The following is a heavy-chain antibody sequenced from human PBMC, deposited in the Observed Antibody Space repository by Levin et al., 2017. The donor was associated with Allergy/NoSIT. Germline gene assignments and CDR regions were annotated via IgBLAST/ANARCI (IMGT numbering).Heavy chain of an antibody. D-gene: IGHD3-16*01. J-gene: IGHJ5*02. CDR3: ARGRWGGFPHNWFDP. CDR1: GYTFTSYD. V-gene: IGHV1-8*01. Sequence: PGGSLRLSCKASGYTFTSYDINWVRQATGQGLEWMGWMNPNSGNTGYAQKFQGRVTMTRNTSISTAYMELSSLRSEDTAVYYCARGRWGGFPHNWFDPWGQGTLVTVSS. CDR2: MNPNSGNT.